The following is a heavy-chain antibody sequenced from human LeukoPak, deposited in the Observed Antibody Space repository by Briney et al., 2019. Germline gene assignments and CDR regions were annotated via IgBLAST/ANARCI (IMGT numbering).Heavy chain of an antibody. J-gene: IGHJ3*02. CDR3: ARSRGGFRSDAFDI. CDR1: GFTFSSYS. CDR2: ISSISSTI. Sequence: PGGSLRLSCAASGFTFSSYSMNWVRQAPGKGLEWVSYISSISSTIYYADSVKGRFTISRDNAKNSLYLQMNSLRAEDTAVYYCARSRGGFRSDAFDIWGQGTMVTVSS. D-gene: IGHD3-16*01. V-gene: IGHV3-48*01.